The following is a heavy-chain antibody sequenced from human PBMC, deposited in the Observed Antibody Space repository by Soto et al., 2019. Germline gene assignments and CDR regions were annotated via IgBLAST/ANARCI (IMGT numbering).Heavy chain of an antibody. J-gene: IGHJ4*02. CDR2: IYYSGST. CDR3: AGDKGETGLGINY. CDR1: GGSISSGDYY. Sequence: QVQLQESGPGLVKPSQTLSLTCTVSGGSISSGDYYWSWIRQPPGKALEWIGYIYYSGSTYYNPSLKSRVTISVDTSKNQFSLKLSSVTAADTAVYYCAGDKGETGLGINYWGQGTLVTVSS. D-gene: IGHD7-27*01. V-gene: IGHV4-30-4*01.